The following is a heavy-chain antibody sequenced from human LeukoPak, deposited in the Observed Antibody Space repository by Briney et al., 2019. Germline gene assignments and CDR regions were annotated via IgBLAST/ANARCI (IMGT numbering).Heavy chain of an antibody. Sequence: GGSPRLSCAASGFTFSSSNMHWVRQAPGKGLEWVSYISTSSTTIYYADSVKGRFTISRDNAKNSLYLQMNNLRDDDTAVYFCARSFDHWGQGTLVTVSS. CDR1: GFTFSSSN. CDR2: ISTSSTTI. V-gene: IGHV3-48*02. J-gene: IGHJ4*02. CDR3: ARSFDH.